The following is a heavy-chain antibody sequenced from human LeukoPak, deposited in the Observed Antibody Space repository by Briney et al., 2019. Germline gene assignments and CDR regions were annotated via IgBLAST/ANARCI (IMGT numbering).Heavy chain of an antibody. Sequence: PGGSLRLSCAASGFTFSSYSMNWVRQAPGKGLEWVSSISSSSSYIYYADSVKGRFTISRDNSKNTLYLQMNSLRAEDTAVYYCAKELGGNFQYFDNWGQGTLVTVSS. V-gene: IGHV3-21*01. D-gene: IGHD4-23*01. CDR1: GFTFSSYS. CDR3: AKELGGNFQYFDN. J-gene: IGHJ4*02. CDR2: ISSSSSYI.